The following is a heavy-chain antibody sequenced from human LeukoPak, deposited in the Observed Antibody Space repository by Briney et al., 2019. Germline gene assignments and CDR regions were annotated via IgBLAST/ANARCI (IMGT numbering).Heavy chain of an antibody. D-gene: IGHD5/OR15-5a*01. CDR2: IYTSGST. J-gene: IGHJ4*02. V-gene: IGHV4-59*01. Sequence: SETLSLTCTVSGGSISSYYWSWIRQPPGKGLEWIGYIYTSGSTNYNPSLKSRVTISVDTSKNQFSLKLSSVTAADTAVYYCARESRRRDFDYWGQGTLVTVSS. CDR1: GGSISSYY. CDR3: ARESRRRDFDY.